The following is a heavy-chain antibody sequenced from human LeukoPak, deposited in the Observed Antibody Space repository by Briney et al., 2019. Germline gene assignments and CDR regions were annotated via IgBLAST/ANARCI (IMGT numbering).Heavy chain of an antibody. J-gene: IGHJ4*02. D-gene: IGHD3-9*01. Sequence: PSGTLSLTCAVSGGSISSNNWWSWVRQPPGKGLEWIGEIHPTGTTKYNPSLKGRVTISLDKSKNEFSLRLNSVTAADTAVYYRTKTGIDWNPADFWGQGTLVIVSS. CDR1: GGSISSNNW. V-gene: IGHV4-4*02. CDR2: IHPTGTT. CDR3: TKTGIDWNPADF.